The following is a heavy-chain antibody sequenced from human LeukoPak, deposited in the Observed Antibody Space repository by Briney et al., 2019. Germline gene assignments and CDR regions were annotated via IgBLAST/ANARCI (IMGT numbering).Heavy chain of an antibody. Sequence: SQTLSLTCTVSGGSISSGSYYWSWIRQPAGKGLEWIGRIYTSGSTNYNPSLKSRVTISVDTSKNQFSLKLSSVTAADTAVYYCARGWNDILTGYYMAYWGQGTLVTVSS. CDR1: GGSISSGSYY. CDR2: IYTSGST. CDR3: ARGWNDILTGYYMAY. V-gene: IGHV4-61*02. D-gene: IGHD3-9*01. J-gene: IGHJ4*02.